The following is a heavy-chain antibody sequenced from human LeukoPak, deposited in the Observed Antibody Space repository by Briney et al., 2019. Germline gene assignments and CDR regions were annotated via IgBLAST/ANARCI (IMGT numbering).Heavy chain of an antibody. CDR3: AREGYTSDWFFHDY. Sequence: PSETLSLTCAVYGGSFSGYYWSWIRQPPGKGLEWIGEIYHSGTTNYNPSLNSRVTISVDKSKNQFSLRLSSVTAADTAVYYCAREGYTSDWFFHDYWGQGTLVTVSS. CDR2: IYHSGTT. D-gene: IGHD6-19*01. V-gene: IGHV4-34*01. J-gene: IGHJ4*02. CDR1: GGSFSGYY.